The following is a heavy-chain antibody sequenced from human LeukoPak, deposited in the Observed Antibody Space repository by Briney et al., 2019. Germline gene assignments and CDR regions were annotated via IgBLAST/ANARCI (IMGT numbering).Heavy chain of an antibody. CDR2: IYSGGST. J-gene: IGHJ4*02. D-gene: IGHD3-22*01. Sequence: PGGSLRLSCAASGFTVSSNYMSWVRQAPGKGLEWVSVIYSGGSTYYADSVKGRLTISRDNSKNTLYLQMNSLRAEDTAVYYCARDRNYYDSRGEDWGQGTLVTVSS. V-gene: IGHV3-66*01. CDR3: ARDRNYYDSRGED. CDR1: GFTVSSNY.